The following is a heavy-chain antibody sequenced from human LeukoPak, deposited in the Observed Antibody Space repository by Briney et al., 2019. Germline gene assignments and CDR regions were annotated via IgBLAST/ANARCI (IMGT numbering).Heavy chain of an antibody. J-gene: IGHJ4*02. V-gene: IGHV3-73*01. CDR1: GFTFSGSA. D-gene: IGHD2-15*01. CDR2: IRSKANSYAT. Sequence: GGSLRLSCAASGFTFSGSAMHWVRQASGKGLELVGRIRSKANSYATAYAASVKGRFTISRDDSKNTAYLQMNSLKTEDTAVYYCTSWALGYCSGGSCDYWGQGTLVTVSS. CDR3: TSWALGYCSGGSCDY.